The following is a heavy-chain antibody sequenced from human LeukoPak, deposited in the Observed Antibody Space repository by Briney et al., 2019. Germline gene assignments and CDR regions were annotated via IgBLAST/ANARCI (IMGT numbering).Heavy chain of an antibody. CDR1: GFTFSSYA. CDR2: ISGSGGST. J-gene: IGHJ4*02. CDR3: ARGRAMIVVVTDFDY. Sequence: GGSLRLSCAASGFTFSSYAMSWVRQAPGKGLEWVSAISGSGGSTYYADSVKGRFTISRDNAKNSLYLQMNSLRAEDTAVYYCARGRAMIVVVTDFDYWGQGTLVTVSS. V-gene: IGHV3-23*01. D-gene: IGHD3-22*01.